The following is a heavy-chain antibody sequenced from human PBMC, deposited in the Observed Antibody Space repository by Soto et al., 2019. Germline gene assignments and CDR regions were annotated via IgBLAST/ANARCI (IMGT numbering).Heavy chain of an antibody. CDR3: ARVPSIAVAGTVPSGV. Sequence: QVQLVESGGGVVQPGRSLRLSCAASGFTFSSYAMHWVRQAPGKGLEWVAVISYDGSNKYYADSVKGRFTISRDNSKNTLYLQMNSLRAEDTAVYYCARVPSIAVAGTVPSGVWGQGTLVTVSS. J-gene: IGHJ4*02. CDR1: GFTFSSYA. D-gene: IGHD6-19*01. CDR2: ISYDGSNK. V-gene: IGHV3-30-3*01.